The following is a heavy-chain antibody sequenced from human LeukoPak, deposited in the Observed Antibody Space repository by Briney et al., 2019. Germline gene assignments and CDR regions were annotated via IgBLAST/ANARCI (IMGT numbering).Heavy chain of an antibody. D-gene: IGHD2-2*01. J-gene: IGHJ4*02. CDR1: GGSFSGYY. Sequence: SETLPLTCAVYGGSFSGYYWSWIRQPPGKGLEWIGEINHSGSTNYNPSLKSRVAISVDTSKNQFSLKLSSVTAADTAVYYCARGTYCSSTSCYFVEYWGQGTLVTVSS. CDR3: ARGTYCSSTSCYFVEY. V-gene: IGHV4-34*01. CDR2: INHSGST.